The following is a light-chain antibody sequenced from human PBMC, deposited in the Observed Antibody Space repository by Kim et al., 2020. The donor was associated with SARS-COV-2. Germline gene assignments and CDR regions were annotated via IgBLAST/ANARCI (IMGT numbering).Light chain of an antibody. V-gene: IGLV2-11*01. J-gene: IGLJ1*01. CDR3: CSYAGSYTYV. Sequence: QSVTISSTGTSSDVGGYNYVSWYQQHPGKAPKLMIYDVSKRPSGVPDRFSGSKSGNTASLTISGLQAEDEADYYCCSYAGSYTYVFGTGTKVTVL. CDR2: DVS. CDR1: SSDVGGYNY.